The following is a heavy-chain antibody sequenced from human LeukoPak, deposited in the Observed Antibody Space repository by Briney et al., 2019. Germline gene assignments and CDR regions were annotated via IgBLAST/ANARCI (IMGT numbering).Heavy chain of an antibody. D-gene: IGHD6-19*01. V-gene: IGHV1-18*01. CDR1: GYTFTTYG. J-gene: IGHJ4*02. Sequence: GASVKVSRKASGYTFTTYGISWVRQAPGQGLEWMGWISAYNGNTNYAQKLQGRVTMTTDTSTSTVYMEMRSLRSDDTAVYYCARDYSSGWPNFDYWGQGTLVTVSS. CDR2: ISAYNGNT. CDR3: ARDYSSGWPNFDY.